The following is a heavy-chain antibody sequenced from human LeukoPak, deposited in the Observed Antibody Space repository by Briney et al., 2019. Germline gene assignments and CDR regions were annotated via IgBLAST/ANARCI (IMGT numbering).Heavy chain of an antibody. Sequence: SETLSLTCAVYGGSFSGYYWSWIRQPPGKGLEWIGEINHSGSTNYNPSLKSRVTISVDTSKNQFSLKLSSVTAADTAVYYCARRSIWRFSDWFDPWGQGTLVTVSS. CDR1: GGSFSGYY. V-gene: IGHV4-34*01. D-gene: IGHD3-3*01. CDR3: ARRSIWRFSDWFDP. CDR2: INHSGST. J-gene: IGHJ5*02.